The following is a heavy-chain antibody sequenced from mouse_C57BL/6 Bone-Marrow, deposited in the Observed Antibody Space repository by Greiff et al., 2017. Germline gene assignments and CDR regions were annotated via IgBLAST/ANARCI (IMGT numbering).Heavy chain of an antibody. V-gene: IGHV14-4*01. Sequence: EVQVVESGAELVRPGASVKLSCTASGFNIKDDYMHWVKQRPEQGLEWIGWIDPENGDTEYASKFQGKATITADTSSNTAYLQLSSLTSEDTAVYYCTTPFTTVVATDFDYWGQGTTLTVSS. CDR1: GFNIKDDY. J-gene: IGHJ2*01. CDR3: TTPFTTVVATDFDY. D-gene: IGHD1-1*01. CDR2: IDPENGDT.